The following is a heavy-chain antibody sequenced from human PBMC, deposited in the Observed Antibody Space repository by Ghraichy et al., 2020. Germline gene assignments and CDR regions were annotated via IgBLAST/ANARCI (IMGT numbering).Heavy chain of an antibody. CDR1: GFTFSSYW. Sequence: GGSLRLSCAASGFTFSSYWMSWVRQAPGKGLEWVANIKQDGSEKYYVDSVKGRFTISRDNAKNSLYLQMNSLRAEDTAVYYCARESRQRSPSFDYWGQGTLVTVSS. CDR2: IKQDGSEK. V-gene: IGHV3-7*03. CDR3: ARESRQRSPSFDY. J-gene: IGHJ4*02. D-gene: IGHD6-25*01.